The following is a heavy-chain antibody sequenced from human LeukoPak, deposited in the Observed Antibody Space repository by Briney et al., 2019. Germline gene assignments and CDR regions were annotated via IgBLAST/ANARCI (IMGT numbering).Heavy chain of an antibody. Sequence: SETLSLTCTVSGGSISSYYWSWIRQPPGKGLEWIGYIYYSGSTNYNPSLKSRVTISVDTSKNQFSLKLSSVTAADTAVYYCARDGSGYWAFDIWGQGTMVTVSS. CDR2: IYYSGST. V-gene: IGHV4-59*01. J-gene: IGHJ3*02. CDR3: ARDGSGYWAFDI. CDR1: GGSISSYY. D-gene: IGHD3-22*01.